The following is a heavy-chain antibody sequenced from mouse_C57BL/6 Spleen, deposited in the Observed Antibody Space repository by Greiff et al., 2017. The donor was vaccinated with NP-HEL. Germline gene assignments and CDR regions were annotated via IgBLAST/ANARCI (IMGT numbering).Heavy chain of an antibody. CDR2: IDPSDSYT. J-gene: IGHJ2*01. V-gene: IGHV1-69*01. CDR3: ASGRDYGCFDY. CDR1: GYTFTSYW. D-gene: IGHD1-2*01. Sequence: QVQLQQPGAELVMPGASVKLSCKASGYTFTSYWMHWVKQRPGQGLEWIGEIDPSDSYTNYNQQFKGKSTLTVDKSSSPAYMQLSSLTSEDSAFYYCASGRDYGCFDYWGQGTTLTVSS.